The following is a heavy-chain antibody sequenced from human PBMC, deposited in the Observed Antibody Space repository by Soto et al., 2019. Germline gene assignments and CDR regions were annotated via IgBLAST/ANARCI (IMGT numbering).Heavy chain of an antibody. CDR2: HYSGGST. Sequence: GGSLRLSCAISGFSVSSNYLSWVRQAPGKGLEWVSVHYSGGSTYYADSVQGRFTISRDKSNNTLYLQMRRVRAEDTAVYFCALHSRVGATMDYWGQGTLVTVSS. J-gene: IGHJ4*02. V-gene: IGHV3-53*01. CDR3: ALHSRVGATMDY. CDR1: GFSVSSNY. D-gene: IGHD1-26*01.